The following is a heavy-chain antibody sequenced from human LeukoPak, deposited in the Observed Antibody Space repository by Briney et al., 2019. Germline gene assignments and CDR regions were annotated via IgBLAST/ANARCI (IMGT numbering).Heavy chain of an antibody. D-gene: IGHD4-17*01. CDR1: GFTFSSYW. CDR3: ARDHDYAFDN. CDR2: IRDSGIT. V-gene: IGHV3-48*01. J-gene: IGHJ4*02. Sequence: TGGSLRLSCAASGFTFSSYWMSWVRQAPGKGLEWISHIRDSGITDYADSVKGRFTISRDNARNSLYLQLSSLRAEDTAVYYCARDHDYAFDNWGQGTLVTVSS.